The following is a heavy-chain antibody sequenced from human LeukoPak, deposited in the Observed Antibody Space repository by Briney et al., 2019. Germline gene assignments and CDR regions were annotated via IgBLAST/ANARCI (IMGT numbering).Heavy chain of an antibody. CDR2: INPNSGGT. CDR3: ARGGAGRNYDSSGTLGY. Sequence: ASVKVSCKASGYTFTGYSMHWVRQAPGQGLEWMGWINPNSGGTNYAQKFQGRVTMTRDTSISTAYMELSRLRSDDTAVYYCARGGAGRNYDSSGTLGYWGQGTLVTVSS. CDR1: GYTFTGYS. D-gene: IGHD3-22*01. J-gene: IGHJ4*02. V-gene: IGHV1-2*02.